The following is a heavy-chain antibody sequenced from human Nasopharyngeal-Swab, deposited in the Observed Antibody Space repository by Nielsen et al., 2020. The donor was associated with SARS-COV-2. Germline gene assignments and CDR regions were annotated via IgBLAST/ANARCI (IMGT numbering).Heavy chain of an antibody. CDR2: IYTSGST. Sequence: GSLRLSCTVSGGSISSYYWSWIRQPAGKGLEWIGRIYTSGSTNYNPSLKSRVTISVDTSKNQFSLKLSSVTAADTAVYYCARRGQLWSPDGLGYWGQGTLVTVSS. J-gene: IGHJ4*02. CDR3: ARRGQLWSPDGLGY. CDR1: GGSISSYY. D-gene: IGHD5-18*01. V-gene: IGHV4-4*07.